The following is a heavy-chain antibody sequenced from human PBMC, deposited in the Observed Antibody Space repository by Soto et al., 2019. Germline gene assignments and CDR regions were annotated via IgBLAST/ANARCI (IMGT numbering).Heavy chain of an antibody. Sequence: LSLTCTVSGGSISGYYWTWIRQPPGKGLEWIGYIFYSGVTNYNPSLKSRVTLSVDTSKNQFSLKLRSVTAADTAVYYCARVGSSGWSPDYWGRGTLVTVSS. CDR3: ARVGSSGWSPDY. J-gene: IGHJ4*02. V-gene: IGHV4-59*01. D-gene: IGHD6-19*01. CDR2: IFYSGVT. CDR1: GGSISGYY.